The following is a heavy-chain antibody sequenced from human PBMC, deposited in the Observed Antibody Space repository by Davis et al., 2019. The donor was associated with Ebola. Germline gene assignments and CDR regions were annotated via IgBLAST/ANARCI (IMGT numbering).Heavy chain of an antibody. CDR2: IDGSGVRT. CDR3: ARGRQYYFDY. V-gene: IGHV3-23*01. Sequence: GESLKISCAASGFTFSTYAISWVRQAPGKGLEWVSTIDGSGVRTYYADSVKGRFTISRDNSKNTLYLQLNSLRAEDTAVYYCARGRQYYFDYWGQGTLVTVSS. D-gene: IGHD4-11*01. J-gene: IGHJ4*02. CDR1: GFTFSTYA.